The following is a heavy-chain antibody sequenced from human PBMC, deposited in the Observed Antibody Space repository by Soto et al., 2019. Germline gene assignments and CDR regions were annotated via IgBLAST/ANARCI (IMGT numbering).Heavy chain of an antibody. J-gene: IGHJ6*03. Sequence: ETLSLTCTVSGCSISSSSYYWGWIRQPPGKGLEWIGSIYYSGSTYYNPSLKSRVTISVDTSKNQFSLKLSSVTAADTAVYYCARRIVVVAATLPAYYYYYMDVWGKGTTVTVSS. CDR2: IYYSGST. D-gene: IGHD2-15*01. CDR3: ARRIVVVAATLPAYYYYYMDV. CDR1: GCSISSSSYY. V-gene: IGHV4-39*01.